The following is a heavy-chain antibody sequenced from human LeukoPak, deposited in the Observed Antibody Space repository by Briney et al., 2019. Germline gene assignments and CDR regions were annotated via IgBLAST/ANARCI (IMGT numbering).Heavy chain of an antibody. J-gene: IGHJ4*02. CDR1: RFTFSSYG. V-gene: IGHV3-30*02. Sequence: GGSLRLSCAASRFTFSSYGMHWVRQTPGKGLEWVAFIRHDGSYQQYADSVKGRFPVSRDNSKDTVYLQMNRLRTEDTAVYYCAKNRDSSDYPRDFDYWGQGPLVTVS. D-gene: IGHD6-19*01. CDR3: AKNRDSSDYPRDFDY. CDR2: IRHDGSYQ.